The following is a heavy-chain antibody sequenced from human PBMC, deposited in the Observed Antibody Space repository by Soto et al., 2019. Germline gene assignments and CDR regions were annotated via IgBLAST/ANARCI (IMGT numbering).Heavy chain of an antibody. CDR2: INSDGSST. CDR3: SIDSVGYGIGGFDY. CDR1: GFTFSSYW. J-gene: IGHJ4*02. Sequence: EVQLVESGGGLVQPGGSLRISCVASGFTFSSYWMHWVRQAQGKGLVWVSRINSDGSSTNYADSVIGRFTISRDNANNTLYLQMDRLIAVDTAVYDCSIDSVGYGIGGFDYWGQGNMVT. V-gene: IGHV3-74*01. D-gene: IGHD5-12*01.